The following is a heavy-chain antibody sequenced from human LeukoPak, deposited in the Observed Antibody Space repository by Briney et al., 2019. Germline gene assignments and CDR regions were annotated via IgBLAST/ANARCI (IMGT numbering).Heavy chain of an antibody. Sequence: GGSLRLSCAASGFTFSSYAMSWVRPAPGKGLEWVSAISGSGSSTYYADSVKGRFTISRDNSKNTLHLQMNSLRAEDTAVYYCAKDPLRTVAGTFDYWGQGTLVTVSS. CDR2: ISGSGSST. CDR3: AKDPLRTVAGTFDY. V-gene: IGHV3-23*01. D-gene: IGHD6-19*01. CDR1: GFTFSSYA. J-gene: IGHJ4*02.